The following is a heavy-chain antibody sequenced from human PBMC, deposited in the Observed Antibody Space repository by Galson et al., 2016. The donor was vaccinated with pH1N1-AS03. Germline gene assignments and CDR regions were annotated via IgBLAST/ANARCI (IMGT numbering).Heavy chain of an antibody. Sequence: TLSLTCTVSGGSISGTSYYWSWIRQPAGKGLEWIGRISLSGSTNYNPSLKSRVSMSVDTSKNQLSLELNSVTAAGTAVYYCATSLNSGRNSYRPTDAFDIWGQGTMVIVSS. CDR2: ISLSGST. J-gene: IGHJ3*02. CDR1: GGSISGTSYY. CDR3: ATSLNSGRNSYRPTDAFDI. V-gene: IGHV4-61*02. D-gene: IGHD1-26*01.